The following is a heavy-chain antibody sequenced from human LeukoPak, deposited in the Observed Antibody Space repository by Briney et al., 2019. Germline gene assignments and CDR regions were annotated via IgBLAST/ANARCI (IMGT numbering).Heavy chain of an antibody. CDR3: ARGLVHDTSGYYSDY. CDR2: INSDGSST. Sequence: GGSLRLSCAASGFTVSNSFMSWIRQAPGKGLEWVSRINSDGSSTTYADSVKGRFTVSRDNAKNTLYLQMDSLRAEDSAVYYCARGLVHDTSGYYSDYWGQGILVTVSS. J-gene: IGHJ4*02. D-gene: IGHD3-22*01. V-gene: IGHV3-74*01. CDR1: GFTVSNSF.